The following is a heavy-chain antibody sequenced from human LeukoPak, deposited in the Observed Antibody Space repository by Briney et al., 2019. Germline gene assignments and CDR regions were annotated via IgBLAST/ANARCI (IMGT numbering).Heavy chain of an antibody. J-gene: IGHJ5*02. D-gene: IGHD1-7*01. CDR2: ISYDGSNK. V-gene: IGHV3-30*18. Sequence: GRSLRLSCAASGFTFSSYGMHWVRQARGKGLEWVAVISYDGSNKYYADSVKGRFTISRDNSKNTLYLQMNSLRAEDTAVYYCAKDTAHITGTRWFDPWGQGTLVTVSS. CDR3: AKDTAHITGTRWFDP. CDR1: GFTFSSYG.